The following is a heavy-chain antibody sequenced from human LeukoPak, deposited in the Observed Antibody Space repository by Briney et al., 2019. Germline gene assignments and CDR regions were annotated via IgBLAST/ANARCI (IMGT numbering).Heavy chain of an antibody. D-gene: IGHD3-22*01. J-gene: IGHJ4*02. CDR3: ARDLDYYDRIFDY. V-gene: IGHV3-11*01. CDR2: ISSSVSTI. CDR1: GFTFSDAY. Sequence: GGSLRLSCAASGFTFSDAYIGSVSQERGKGLEWVSYISSSVSTISYADSVKGRFTISRDNAKNSLYLQMNSLRAEDTAVYYCARDLDYYDRIFDYWGQGTLVTVSS.